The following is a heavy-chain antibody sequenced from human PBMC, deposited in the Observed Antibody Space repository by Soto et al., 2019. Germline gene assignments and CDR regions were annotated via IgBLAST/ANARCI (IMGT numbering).Heavy chain of an antibody. D-gene: IGHD6-13*01. V-gene: IGHV2-26*04. CDR2: IFSNDEK. CDR3: ASTYITSLQRFVP. J-gene: IGHJ5*02. CDR1: GFSLSNAGLG. Sequence: QVTVKESGPVLVKPTETLTLTCTVSGFSLSNAGLGVRWIRQPPVKALEWRAHIFSNDEKSSSTSLKSRLTIPQETPNGQVVLTLANKDPVDTATYDCASTYITSLQRFVPWGQGTLVTVSS.